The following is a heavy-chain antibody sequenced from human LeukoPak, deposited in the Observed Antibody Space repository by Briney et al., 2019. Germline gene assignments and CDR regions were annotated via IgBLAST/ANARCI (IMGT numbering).Heavy chain of an antibody. CDR2: ISSSGSTI. Sequence: RGSLRLSCAASGFTFSDYYMSWIRQAPGKGLEWVSYISSSGSTIYYADSVKGRFTISRDNAKNSLYLQMNSLRAEDTAVYYCARDYTVTPFDYWGQGTLVTVSS. CDR3: ARDYTVTPFDY. D-gene: IGHD4-17*01. CDR1: GFTFSDYY. V-gene: IGHV3-11*01. J-gene: IGHJ4*02.